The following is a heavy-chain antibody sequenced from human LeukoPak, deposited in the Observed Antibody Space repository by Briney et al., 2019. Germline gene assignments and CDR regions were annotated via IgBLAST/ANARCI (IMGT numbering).Heavy chain of an antibody. CDR2: IIPILGIA. J-gene: IGHJ4*02. Sequence: GASVKVSCKASGGTFSTYAISWVRQAPGQGLEWMGRIIPILGIANYAQKFQGRVTITADKSTSTAYMELSSLRSEDTAVYYCARGETVITPNNFDCWGQGTLVTVSS. V-gene: IGHV1-69*04. D-gene: IGHD4-11*01. CDR1: GGTFSTYA. CDR3: ARGETVITPNNFDC.